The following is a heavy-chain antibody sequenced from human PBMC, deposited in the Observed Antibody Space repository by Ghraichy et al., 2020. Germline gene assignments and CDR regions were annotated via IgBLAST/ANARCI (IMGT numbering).Heavy chain of an antibody. CDR1: GGSISSGGYY. V-gene: IGHV4-31*03. J-gene: IGHJ6*02. CDR3: ARDAPLYYYDSSGPKEDYYYYGMDV. CDR2: IYYSGST. D-gene: IGHD3-22*01. Sequence: SLNISCTVSGGSISSGGYYWSWIRQHPGKGLEWIGYIYYSGSTYYNPSLKSRVTISVDTSKNQFSLKLSSVTAADTAVYYCARDAPLYYYDSSGPKEDYYYYGMDVWGQGTTVTVSS.